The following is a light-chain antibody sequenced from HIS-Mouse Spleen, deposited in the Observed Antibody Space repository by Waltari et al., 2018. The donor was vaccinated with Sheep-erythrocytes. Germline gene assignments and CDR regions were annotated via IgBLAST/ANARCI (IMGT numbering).Light chain of an antibody. CDR2: DVS. CDR3: CSYAGSYNHV. Sequence: QSALTPPRSVSGSPGQSVTISCTRTSSDVVGYNYFSWYQQHPGKAPKLMIYDVSKRPSGVPDRFSGSKSGNTASLTISGLQAEDEADYSCCSYAGSYNHVFATGTKVTVL. V-gene: IGLV2-11*01. J-gene: IGLJ1*01. CDR1: SSDVVGYNY.